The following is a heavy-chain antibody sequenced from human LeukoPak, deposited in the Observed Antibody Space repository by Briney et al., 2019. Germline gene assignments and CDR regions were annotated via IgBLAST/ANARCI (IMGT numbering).Heavy chain of an antibody. J-gene: IGHJ5*02. CDR3: AKGDYGDYSFNWFDP. CDR2: IYSGGST. V-gene: IGHV3-53*01. D-gene: IGHD4-17*01. CDR1: GFTVSSNY. Sequence: GGSLRLSCAASGFTVSSNYMSWVRQAPGKGLEWVSVIYSGGSTYYADSVKGRFTISRDNSKNTLYLQMNSLRAEDTAVYYCAKGDYGDYSFNWFDPWGQGTLVTVSS.